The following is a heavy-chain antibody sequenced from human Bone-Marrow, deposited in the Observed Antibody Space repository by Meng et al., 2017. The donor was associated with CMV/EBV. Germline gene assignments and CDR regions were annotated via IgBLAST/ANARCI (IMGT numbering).Heavy chain of an antibody. D-gene: IGHD3-3*01. CDR2: IRYDGSNK. CDR1: GFTFSSYG. CDR3: ARERGSITIFGVPRGANWFDP. Sequence: GESLKISCAASGFTFSSYGMHWVRQAPGKGLEWVAFIRYDGSNKYYADSVKGRFTISRDNSKNTLYLQMNSLRAEDTAVYYCARERGSITIFGVPRGANWFDPWGQGTLVTVSS. J-gene: IGHJ5*02. V-gene: IGHV3-30*02.